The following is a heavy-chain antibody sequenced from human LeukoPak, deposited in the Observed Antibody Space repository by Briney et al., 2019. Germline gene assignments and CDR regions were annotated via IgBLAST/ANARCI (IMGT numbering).Heavy chain of an antibody. Sequence: GGSLRLSCAASGFTFSSYAMSWVRQAPGKGLEWVSAISGSGGSTYYADSVKGRFTISRDNSKNTLYLQMNSLRAEDTAVYYCAKAGGGYSYGYYDYWGQGTLVTVSS. CDR1: GFTFSSYA. V-gene: IGHV3-23*01. J-gene: IGHJ4*02. D-gene: IGHD5-18*01. CDR2: ISGSGGST. CDR3: AKAGGGYSYGYYDY.